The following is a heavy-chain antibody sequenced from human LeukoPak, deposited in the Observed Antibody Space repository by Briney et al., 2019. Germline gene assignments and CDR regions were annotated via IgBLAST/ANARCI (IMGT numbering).Heavy chain of an antibody. D-gene: IGHD6-19*01. CDR2: IIPILGIA. Sequence: SVKVSCKASGGTFSSYAISWVRQASGQGLEWMGRIIPILGIANYAQKFQGRVTITADKSTSTAYMELSSLRSEDTAVYYCARVAVAGTSEDYWGQGTLVTVSS. CDR1: GGTFSSYA. V-gene: IGHV1-69*04. J-gene: IGHJ4*02. CDR3: ARVAVAGTSEDY.